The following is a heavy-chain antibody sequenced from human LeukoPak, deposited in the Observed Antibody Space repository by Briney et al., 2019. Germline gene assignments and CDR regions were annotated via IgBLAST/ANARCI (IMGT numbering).Heavy chain of an antibody. CDR1: GYSFTSYW. V-gene: IGHV5-51*01. D-gene: IGHD3-22*01. CDR2: IYPGDSDT. Sequence: GESLKISFKGSGYSFTSYWIGWVRQMPGKGLGWVGSIYPGDSDTRYSPSFQGQVTISADKSISTAYLQWSSLKASDTALYYCASRSSGYSDALALWGQQTMVPVSS. J-gene: IGHJ3*01. CDR3: ASRSSGYSDALAL.